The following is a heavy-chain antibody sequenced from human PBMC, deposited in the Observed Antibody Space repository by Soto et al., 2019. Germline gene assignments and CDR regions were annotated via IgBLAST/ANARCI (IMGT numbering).Heavy chain of an antibody. V-gene: IGHV3-23*01. D-gene: IGHD6-13*01. CDR1: GFTFSSYA. J-gene: IGHJ4*02. CDR2: ISGSGGST. Sequence: PGGSLRLSCAASGFTFSSYAMSWVRQAPGKGLEWVSAISGSGGSTYYADSVKGRFTISRDNSKNTPYLQMNSLRAEDTAVYYCAKTLLSSWYLFDYWGQGNLVTVSS. CDR3: AKTLLSSWYLFDY.